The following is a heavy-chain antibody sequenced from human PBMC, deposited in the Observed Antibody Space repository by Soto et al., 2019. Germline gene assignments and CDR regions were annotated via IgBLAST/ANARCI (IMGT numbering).Heavy chain of an antibody. CDR1: GFTFSSYA. CDR3: ARDGRWLQLQYYFDY. CDR2: ISYDGSNK. D-gene: IGHD5-12*01. V-gene: IGHV3-30-3*01. J-gene: IGHJ4*02. Sequence: GGSLRLSCAASGFTFSSYAMHWVRQAPGKGLEWVAVISYDGSNKYYADSVKGRFTISRDNSKNTLYLQMNSLRAEDTAVYYCARDGRWLQLQYYFDYWGQGTMVTVSS.